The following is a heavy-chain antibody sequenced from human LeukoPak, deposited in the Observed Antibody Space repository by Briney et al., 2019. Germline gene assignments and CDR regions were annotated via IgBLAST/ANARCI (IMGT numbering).Heavy chain of an antibody. V-gene: IGHV1-18*01. CDR3: ARVASEQLVGLCDY. D-gene: IGHD6-6*01. CDR2: ISAYNGNT. CDR1: GYTFTSYG. J-gene: IGHJ4*02. Sequence: ASVKVSCKASGYTFTSYGISWVRQAPGQGLEWMGWISAYNGNTNYAQELQGRVTMTTDTSTSTAYMELRSLRSDDTAVYYCARVASEQLVGLCDYWGQGTLVTVSS.